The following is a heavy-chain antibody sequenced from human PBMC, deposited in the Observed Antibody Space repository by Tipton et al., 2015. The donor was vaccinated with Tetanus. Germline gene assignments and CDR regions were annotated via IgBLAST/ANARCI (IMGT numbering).Heavy chain of an antibody. CDR2: INSDGSST. Sequence: SLRLSCAASGFTFSSYSMNWVRQAPGKGLVWVSHINSDGSSTNYADSVKGRFTISRDNAKNTLYLQMNSLRAEDTAVYYCARDSSMAVADPILWYWGQGTLVTVSS. J-gene: IGHJ4*02. V-gene: IGHV3-74*01. D-gene: IGHD6-19*01. CDR1: GFTFSSYS. CDR3: ARDSSMAVADPILWY.